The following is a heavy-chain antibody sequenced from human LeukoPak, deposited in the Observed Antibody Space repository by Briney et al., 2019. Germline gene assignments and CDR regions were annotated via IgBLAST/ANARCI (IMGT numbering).Heavy chain of an antibody. J-gene: IGHJ4*02. D-gene: IGHD3-10*01. Sequence: GRSLRLSCATSGFNFNTHPMHWVRQAPGEGLERVAVISYDGSNEQYGDSVKGRFTISRDNPKNTLYLEMNRLRVEDTAVYYCASGLSYWGPGTLVTVS. V-gene: IGHV3-30*01. CDR3: ASGLSY. CDR1: GFNFNTHP. CDR2: ISYDGSNE.